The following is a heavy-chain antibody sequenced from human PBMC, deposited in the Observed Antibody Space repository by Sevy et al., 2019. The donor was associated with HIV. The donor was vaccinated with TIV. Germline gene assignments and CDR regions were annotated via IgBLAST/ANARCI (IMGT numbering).Heavy chain of an antibody. V-gene: IGHV3-30*18. CDR3: AKGSRATGSAFDV. J-gene: IGHJ3*01. CDR2: VSYDGSHK. CDR1: GFTFSSYG. D-gene: IGHD2-15*01. Sequence: GGSLRLSCAVSGFTFSSYGMHWVRQAPGKGLEWVAVVSYDGSHKYYGDSVKGRFTISRDNSKNTVSLQMNSLRAEDTAVYYCAKGSRATGSAFDVRGQGTIVTVSS.